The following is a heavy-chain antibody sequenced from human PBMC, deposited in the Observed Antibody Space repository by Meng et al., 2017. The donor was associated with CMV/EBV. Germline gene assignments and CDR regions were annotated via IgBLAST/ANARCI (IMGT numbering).Heavy chain of an antibody. D-gene: IGHD3-22*01. CDR1: GGTFSSYA. J-gene: IGHJ3*02. CDR2: IIPIFGTA. V-gene: IGHV1-69*05. Sequence: SVKVSCKASGGTFSSYAISWVRQAPGQGLEWMGGIIPIFGTANYAQKFQGRATITTDESTSTAYMELSSLRSEDTAVYYCAGTYYYDSSGYYYSAFDIWGQGTMVTVSS. CDR3: AGTYYYDSSGYYYSAFDI.